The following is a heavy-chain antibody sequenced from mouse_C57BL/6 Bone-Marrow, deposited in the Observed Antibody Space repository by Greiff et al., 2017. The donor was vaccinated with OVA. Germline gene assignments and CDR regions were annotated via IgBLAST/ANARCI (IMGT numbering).Heavy chain of an antibody. CDR3: ERKVTTGAMDY. V-gene: IGHV1-19*01. CDR2: INPYNGGT. D-gene: IGHD1-1*01. J-gene: IGHJ4*01. CDR1: GYTFTDYY. Sequence: EVKLQQSGPVLVKPGASVKMSCKASGYTFTDYYMNWVKQSHGKSLEWIGVINPYNGGTSYNQKFKGKATLTVDKSSSTAYMELNSLTSEDSAVYYCERKVTTGAMDYWGQGTSVTVSS.